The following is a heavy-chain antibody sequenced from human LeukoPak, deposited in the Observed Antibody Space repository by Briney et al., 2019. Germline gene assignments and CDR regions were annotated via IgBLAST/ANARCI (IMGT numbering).Heavy chain of an antibody. D-gene: IGHD2-2*01. Sequence: GGSLRLSCAVSGFTFSSYAMSWVRQAPGKGLEWVSAISGSGSTTFYTDSVKGRFTISRDTSNNTLYLEMNNLRAEDTALYYCAKGTSWVVVPAAIDYWGQGTLDTVSS. V-gene: IGHV3-23*01. J-gene: IGHJ4*02. CDR2: ISGSGSTT. CDR3: AKGTSWVVVPAAIDY. CDR1: GFTFSSYA.